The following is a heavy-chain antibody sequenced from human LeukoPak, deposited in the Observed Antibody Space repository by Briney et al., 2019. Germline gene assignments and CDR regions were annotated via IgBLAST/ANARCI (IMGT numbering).Heavy chain of an antibody. J-gene: IGHJ4*02. Sequence: ASVKVSCKASGYTFTDFGISWVRQAPGQGLEWMGWISAYNGNKNYVQKVQGRVTMTTDTSTSTAYMELTSLRYDDTAMYYCTRDLGVDTTMIFFDYWGQGTLVTVSS. CDR3: TRDLGVDTTMIFFDY. V-gene: IGHV1-18*01. CDR2: ISAYNGNK. D-gene: IGHD5-18*01. CDR1: GYTFTDFG.